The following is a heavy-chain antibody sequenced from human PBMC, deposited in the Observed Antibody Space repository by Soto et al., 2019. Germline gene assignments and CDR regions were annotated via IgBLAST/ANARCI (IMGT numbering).Heavy chain of an antibody. J-gene: IGHJ6*02. Sequence: QVQLVQSGAEVKKPGASVKVSCKASGYTFTSYDINWVRQATGQGLEWMGWMNPNSGNTGYAQKCQGRVTMTRNTSISTVYMRLISLRSEDTAVYYCAIGEFLGYDFWSGYTRSYYYYGMDVWGQGTTVTVSS. CDR3: AIGEFLGYDFWSGYTRSYYYYGMDV. V-gene: IGHV1-8*01. D-gene: IGHD3-3*01. CDR2: MNPNSGNT. CDR1: GYTFTSYD.